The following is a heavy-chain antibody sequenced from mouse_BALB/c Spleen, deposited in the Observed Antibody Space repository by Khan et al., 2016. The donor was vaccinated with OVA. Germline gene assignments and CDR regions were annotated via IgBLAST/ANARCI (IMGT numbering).Heavy chain of an antibody. CDR2: IWAGGST. V-gene: IGHV2-9*02. CDR1: GFSLNSYG. J-gene: IGHJ1*01. CDR3: ARDSCYYGSSWYFDV. D-gene: IGHD1-1*01. Sequence: QVQLKESGPGLVAPSQSLSITCTVSGFSLNSYGVHWVRQPPGKGLEWLGVIWAGGSTNYNSALMSRLSINKDNSKSQVFLKMNSLQSDDSAMYYCARDSCYYGSSWYFDVWGAGTTVTVSS.